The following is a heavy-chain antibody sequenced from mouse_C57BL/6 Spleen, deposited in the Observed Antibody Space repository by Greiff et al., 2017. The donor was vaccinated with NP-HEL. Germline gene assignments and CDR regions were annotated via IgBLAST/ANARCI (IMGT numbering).Heavy chain of an antibody. CDR3: ARDGSSYGWFAY. Sequence: QVQLQQPGAELVKPGASVKMSCKASGYTFTSYWITWVKQRPGQGLEWIGDLYPGSGSTNYNEKFTSKATLTVDTSSNTAYIRLSSLTSEGSAVYYCARDGSSYGWFAYWGQGTLGTVSA. CDR2: LYPGSGST. CDR1: GYTFTSYW. V-gene: IGHV1-55*01. D-gene: IGHD1-1*01. J-gene: IGHJ3*01.